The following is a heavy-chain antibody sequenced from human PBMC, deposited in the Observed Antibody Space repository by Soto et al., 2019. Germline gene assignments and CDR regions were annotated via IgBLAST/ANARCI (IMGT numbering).Heavy chain of an antibody. CDR1: GGTLSSSA. Sequence: QVHLVQSGAEVRKPGSSVKVSCQASGGTLSSSAVSWVRQAPGQGLEWVGGTIPILGTAHYAQQFQGRVTFTADDSTNTAYMELSSLRSEDTAMYFCAKDYRGLTFGSIIHAFDLWGQGTMVTVSP. V-gene: IGHV1-69*01. CDR2: TIPILGTA. J-gene: IGHJ3*01. CDR3: AKDYRGLTFGSIIHAFDL. D-gene: IGHD3-16*01.